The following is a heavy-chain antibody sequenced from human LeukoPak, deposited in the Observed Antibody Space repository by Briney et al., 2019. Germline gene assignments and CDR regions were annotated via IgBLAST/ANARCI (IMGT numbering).Heavy chain of an antibody. V-gene: IGHV4-34*01. J-gene: IGHJ3*02. CDR1: GGSFSGYY. CDR3: ARPDRGSSPYDAFDI. Sequence: SETLSLTCAVYGGSFSGYYWSWIRQPPGKGLEWIGEINHSGSTNYNPSLKSRVTISVDTSKNQFSLKLSSVTAADTAVYYCARPDRGSSPYDAFDIWGQGTMVTVSS. CDR2: INHSGST. D-gene: IGHD6-6*01.